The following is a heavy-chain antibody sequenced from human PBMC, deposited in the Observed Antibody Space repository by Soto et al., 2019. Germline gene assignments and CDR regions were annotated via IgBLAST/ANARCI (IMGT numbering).Heavy chain of an antibody. J-gene: IGHJ5*02. CDR3: ARDFVAGSTWFDP. D-gene: IGHD6-19*01. V-gene: IGHV4-59*01. Sequence: PSETLSLTYTVSGGFINSYYWSWIRQSPGKGLEWIGYIYYRGTTRYNPSLKSRVTLSVDTSENQFSLKLRSVTAADTAVYYCARDFVAGSTWFDPWGQGILVTVSS. CDR2: IYYRGTT. CDR1: GGFINSYY.